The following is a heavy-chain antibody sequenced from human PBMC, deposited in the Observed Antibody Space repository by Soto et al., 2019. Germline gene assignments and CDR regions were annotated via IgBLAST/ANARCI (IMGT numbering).Heavy chain of an antibody. CDR3: ASGQSGYDSFDY. Sequence: QVQLVQSGAEVKKPGSSVKVSCKASGGTFSSYTISWVRQAPGQGLEWMGRIIPILGIANYAQKFQGRVTITAGKSTSTAYMELSSLRSEDTAVYYCASGQSGYDSFDYWGQGTLVTVSS. J-gene: IGHJ4*02. D-gene: IGHD5-12*01. V-gene: IGHV1-69*02. CDR1: GGTFSSYT. CDR2: IIPILGIA.